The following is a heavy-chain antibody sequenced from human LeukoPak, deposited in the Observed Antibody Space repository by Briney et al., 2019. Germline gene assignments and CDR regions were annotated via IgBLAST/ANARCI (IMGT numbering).Heavy chain of an antibody. CDR3: ARDRATVNHYYYYGMDV. CDR1: GGSVSSGSYY. CDR2: IYYSGST. V-gene: IGHV4-61*01. J-gene: IGHJ6*02. Sequence: SETLSLTCTVSGGSVSSGSYYWSWIRQPPGKGLEWIGYIYYSGSTNYNPSLKSRVTISVDTSKNQFSLKLSSVTAADTAVYYCARDRATVNHYYYYGMDVWGQGTTVTVSS. D-gene: IGHD4-17*01.